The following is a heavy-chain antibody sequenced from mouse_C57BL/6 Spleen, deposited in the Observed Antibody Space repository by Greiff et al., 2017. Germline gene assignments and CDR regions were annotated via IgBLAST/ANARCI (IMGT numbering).Heavy chain of an antibody. CDR1: GFSLTSYG. CDR3: AKGGTLYYYAMDY. V-gene: IGHV2-5*01. D-gene: IGHD3-3*01. J-gene: IGHJ4*01. Sequence: QVQLQQSGPGLVQPSQSLSITCTVSGFSLTSYGVHWVRQSPGKGLEWLGVIWRGGSTDYNAAFMSRLSITKDNSKSQVFFKMNSLQADDTAIYXCAKGGTLYYYAMDYWGQGTSVTVSS. CDR2: IWRGGST.